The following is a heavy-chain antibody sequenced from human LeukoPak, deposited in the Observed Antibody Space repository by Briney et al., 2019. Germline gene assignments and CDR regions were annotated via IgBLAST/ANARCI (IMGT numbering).Heavy chain of an antibody. CDR2: INPNSGGT. V-gene: IGHV1-2*04. D-gene: IGHD6-19*01. Sequence: ASVKVSCKASGYTFTGYYMHWVRQAPRQGLEWMGWINPNSGGTNYAQKFQGWVTMTRDTSISTAYMELSRLRSDDTAVYYCARDGSEYSSGWYAMDVWGQGTTVTVSS. CDR1: GYTFTGYY. J-gene: IGHJ6*02. CDR3: ARDGSEYSSGWYAMDV.